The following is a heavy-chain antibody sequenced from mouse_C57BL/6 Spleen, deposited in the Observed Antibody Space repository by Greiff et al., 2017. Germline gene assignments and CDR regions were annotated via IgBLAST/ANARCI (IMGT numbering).Heavy chain of an antibody. CDR3: ARPRCNFYYAEDY. J-gene: IGHJ4*01. Sequence: EVQLVESGEGLMKPGGSLKLSCAASGFTFSSYAMSWVRQTPEKRLEWVAYISSGGDYIYYADTVKGRVTISGDNARNTLYLQLSSLKSEDTAVYYCARPRCNFYYAEDYWGQGTSVTVSS. V-gene: IGHV5S21*01. CDR2: ISSGGDYI. CDR1: GFTFSSYA. D-gene: IGHD2-1*01.